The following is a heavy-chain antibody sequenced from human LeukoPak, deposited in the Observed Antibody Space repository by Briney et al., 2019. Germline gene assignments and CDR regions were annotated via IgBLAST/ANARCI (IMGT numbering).Heavy chain of an antibody. J-gene: IGHJ4*02. D-gene: IGHD6-19*01. V-gene: IGHV3-23*01. Sequence: GGSLRLSCAASGFTFSSCAMNWVRQAPGKGLEWVSAIRDSGGNTYYADSVKGRFTISRDNSKNTLYLQMNTLRAEDTAVYYCATGVYSSGTKCDYWGQGTLVTVSS. CDR1: GFTFSSCA. CDR2: IRDSGGNT. CDR3: ATGVYSSGTKCDY.